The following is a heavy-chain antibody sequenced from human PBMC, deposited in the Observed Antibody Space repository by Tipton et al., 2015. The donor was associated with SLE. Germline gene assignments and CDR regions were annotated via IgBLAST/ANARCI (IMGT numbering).Heavy chain of an antibody. CDR2: INHSGRS. J-gene: IGHJ6*02. Sequence: TLSLTCAVYGGSFSGYYWSWIRQPPGKGLEWIGEINHSGRSNYNPSLKSRVTISVDTSKNQFSLNLSSVTAADTAVYCCARDREGDQTPDFGMDVWGQGTTVTVSS. CDR3: ARDREGDQTPDFGMDV. D-gene: IGHD1-26*01. CDR1: GGSFSGYY. V-gene: IGHV4-34*01.